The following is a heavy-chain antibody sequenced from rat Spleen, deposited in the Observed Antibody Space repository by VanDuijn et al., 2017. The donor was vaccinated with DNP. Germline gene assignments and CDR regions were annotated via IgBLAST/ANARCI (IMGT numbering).Heavy chain of an antibody. D-gene: IGHD1-10*01. V-gene: IGHV5-25*01. Sequence: EVLLVESGGGLVQPGRSLKLSCAASGFSFSDYDMAWVRQAPTKGLEWVASISTGGGNTYYRDSVKGRLTISRDNAKRTLFLQMNSLQTEDTAMYFCARNNYFDYWGQGVMVTVSS. CDR3: ARNNYFDY. CDR2: ISTGGGNT. J-gene: IGHJ2*01. CDR1: GFSFSDYD.